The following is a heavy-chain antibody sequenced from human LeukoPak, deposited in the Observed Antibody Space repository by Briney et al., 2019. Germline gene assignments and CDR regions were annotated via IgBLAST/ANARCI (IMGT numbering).Heavy chain of an antibody. D-gene: IGHD3-22*01. V-gene: IGHV4-38-2*01. J-gene: IGHJ2*01. CDR2: IYHSGST. Sequence: SETLSLTCAVSGYSISSGYYWGWVRQPPGKGPEWIASIYHSGSTYHNPSLKSRVTISVDTSKNQFSLKLNSVTATDTAVYYCGRHRYYYDTNGYSFDLWGRGTLVTVSS. CDR1: GYSISSGYY. CDR3: GRHRYYYDTNGYSFDL.